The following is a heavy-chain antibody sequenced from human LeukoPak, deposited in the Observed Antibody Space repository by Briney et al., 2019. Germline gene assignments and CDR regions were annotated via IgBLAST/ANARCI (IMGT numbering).Heavy chain of an antibody. CDR2: ISGSGGST. CDR3: TTDRDDAFDI. CDR1: GFTFSSYA. Sequence: GGSLRLSCAASGFTFSSYAMSWVRQAPGKGLEWVSAISGSGGSTYYADSVKGRFTISRDNSKNTLYLQMNSLKTEDTAVYYCTTDRDDAFDIWGQGTMVTVSS. V-gene: IGHV3-23*01. J-gene: IGHJ3*02.